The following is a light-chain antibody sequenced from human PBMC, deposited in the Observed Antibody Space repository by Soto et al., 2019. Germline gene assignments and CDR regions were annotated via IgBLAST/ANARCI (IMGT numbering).Light chain of an antibody. V-gene: IGKV3-20*01. CDR1: QSFTSNY. CDR2: GAS. CDR3: QQYGSSPRT. J-gene: IGKJ2*01. Sequence: EIALPQSPGTLSLSPGERATLSCRARQSFTSNYLAWSQQKPGQAPRLLIYGASTRATGIPGRFSGSGSGTDFTLTITRLEPEDFAVYYCQQYGSSPRTFGQGTKLEIK.